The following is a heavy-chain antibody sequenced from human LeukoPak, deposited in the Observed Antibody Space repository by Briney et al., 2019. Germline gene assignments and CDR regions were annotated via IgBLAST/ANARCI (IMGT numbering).Heavy chain of an antibody. CDR2: LYYSGST. CDR3: ARHSPVATEAFDI. Sequence: PSETLSLTCAVYGGSFSGYYWGWIRQPPGKGLEWIGSLYYSGSTYDNPSLKSRVTISVDTSKNQLSLKLSSVTAADTAIYYCARHSPVATEAFDIWGQGTMATVSS. J-gene: IGHJ3*02. CDR1: GGSFSGYY. D-gene: IGHD2-2*01. V-gene: IGHV4-39*01.